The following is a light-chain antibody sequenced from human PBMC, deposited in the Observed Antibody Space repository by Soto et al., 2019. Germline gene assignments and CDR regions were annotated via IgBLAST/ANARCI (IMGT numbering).Light chain of an antibody. J-gene: IGLJ1*01. CDR3: TSYTSSNTYV. V-gene: IGLV2-14*01. CDR1: SGDVGRYNY. CDR2: EIS. Sequence: QSALTQPASVSGSPGQPITISCTGTSGDVGRYNYVSWYQQYPGKAPKLMIYEISNRPSGVSIRFSGSKSGNTASLTISGLQAEDEADYYCTSYTSSNTYVFGGGTKVTVL.